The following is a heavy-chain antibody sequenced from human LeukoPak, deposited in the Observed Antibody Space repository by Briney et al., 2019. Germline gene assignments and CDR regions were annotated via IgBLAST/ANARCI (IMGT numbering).Heavy chain of an antibody. J-gene: IGHJ4*02. CDR1: GFTFSSYA. CDR3: AKGPSSTTCCPFDY. Sequence: PGGSLRLFCAASGFTFSSYAMAWVRQAPGKGLEWVSVLTGSGDATYYADSVKGRFIISRDNSKNTLYLQINNLRAEDTAVYYCAKGPSSTTCCPFDYWGQGTLVTVSS. D-gene: IGHD2-2*01. CDR2: LTGSGDAT. V-gene: IGHV3-23*01.